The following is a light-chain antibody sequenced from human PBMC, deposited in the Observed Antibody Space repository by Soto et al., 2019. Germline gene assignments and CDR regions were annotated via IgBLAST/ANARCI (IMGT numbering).Light chain of an antibody. CDR1: SSDVGGSNF. Sequence: QPALTQPASVSDSPGQSITISCTGTSSDVGGSNFVPWYQQHPGKPPKLIIYDVANRPSGVSNRFSGSKSGSTASLIISRLQTEDEADYYCVSYTSSTTYVFGTGTKVTVL. CDR3: VSYTSSTTYV. V-gene: IGLV2-14*03. J-gene: IGLJ1*01. CDR2: DVA.